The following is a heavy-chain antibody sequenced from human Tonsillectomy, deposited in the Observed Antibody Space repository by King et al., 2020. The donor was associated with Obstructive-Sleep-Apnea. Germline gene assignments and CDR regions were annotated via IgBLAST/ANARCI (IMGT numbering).Heavy chain of an antibody. Sequence: VQLVESGAEVKKPGASVKVSCKASGYTFTSYDINWVRQATGQGLEWMGWMNTNSGNTGYAQLFKGRVTMTRNTSQTTAYMELSSLRSEDTALDYCASRAGGAVGDGWGQGTTVTVSS. CDR3: ASRAGGAVGDG. J-gene: IGHJ6*02. V-gene: IGHV1-8*01. D-gene: IGHD6-19*01. CDR1: GYTFTSYD. CDR2: MNTNSGNT.